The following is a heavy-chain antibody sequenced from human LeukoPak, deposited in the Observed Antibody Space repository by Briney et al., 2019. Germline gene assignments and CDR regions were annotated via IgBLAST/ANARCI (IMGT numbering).Heavy chain of an antibody. CDR3: ARETSQKGAHYMDV. CDR1: GGSISSYY. Sequence: PSETLYLTCTVSGGSISSYYWSWLRQPPGKGLEYIGYTHYSGSTNYKSSLKSRVTISVDTSKNQSSLKLSSVTAADTAVYYCARETSQKGAHYMDVWGKGTTVTISS. D-gene: IGHD3-16*01. J-gene: IGHJ6*03. CDR2: THYSGST. V-gene: IGHV4-59*01.